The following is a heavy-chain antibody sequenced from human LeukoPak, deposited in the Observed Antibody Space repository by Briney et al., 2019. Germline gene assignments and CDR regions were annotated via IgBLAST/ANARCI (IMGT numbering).Heavy chain of an antibody. Sequence: PSETLSLTCAVYGGSFSGYYWSWIRQPPGKGLEWIGEINHSGSTNYNPSLKSRVTISVDTSKNQFSLKLSSVTAADTAVYYCARDLPDYDFWSGYLTDAFDIWGQGTMVTVSS. CDR2: INHSGST. J-gene: IGHJ3*02. V-gene: IGHV4-34*01. D-gene: IGHD3-3*01. CDR3: ARDLPDYDFWSGYLTDAFDI. CDR1: GGSFSGYY.